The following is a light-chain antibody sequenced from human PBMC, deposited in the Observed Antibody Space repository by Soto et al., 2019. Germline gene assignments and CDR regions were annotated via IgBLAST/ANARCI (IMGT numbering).Light chain of an antibody. V-gene: IGLV2-14*01. Sequence: SVLTQPASLSWSPGQSITISCPGTSSDVGGYNYVSWYQQHPGKTPKLMIYDVSNRPSGASNRLSCSKSGNTASLTTSWLQAKDEADYYCSSYTSSSLYVFGPGTEFTVL. J-gene: IGLJ1*01. CDR2: DVS. CDR3: SSYTSSSLYV. CDR1: SSDVGGYNY.